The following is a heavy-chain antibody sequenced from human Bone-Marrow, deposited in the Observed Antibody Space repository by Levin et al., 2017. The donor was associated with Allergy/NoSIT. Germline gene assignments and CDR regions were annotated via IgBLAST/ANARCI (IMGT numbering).Heavy chain of an antibody. D-gene: IGHD6-19*01. Sequence: PGGSLRLSCAASGFTFSSYAMNWVRQVPGKGLEWVSSIDRGSNDKEYADSVKGRFTISRDNAKNSVSLQMNSLRVEDTAVYYCARDWGAVASTYGMDVWGQGTTVTVSS. J-gene: IGHJ6*02. CDR2: IDRGSNDK. CDR1: GFTFSSYA. CDR3: ARDWGAVASTYGMDV. V-gene: IGHV3-21*06.